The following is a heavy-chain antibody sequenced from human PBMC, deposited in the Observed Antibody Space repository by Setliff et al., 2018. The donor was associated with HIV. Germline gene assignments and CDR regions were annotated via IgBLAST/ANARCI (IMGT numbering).Heavy chain of an antibody. CDR2: ISGSGTYT. J-gene: IGHJ4*02. Sequence: GGSLRLSCVTSGFTFTSHSINWFRLRPGKGLEWVASISGSGTYTHYADSVRGRFTVSRDNAKNSLWLQLDSLKVEDTALYFCVRSLSGNSSTYYWAFDFWGQGAPVTVSS. D-gene: IGHD3-22*01. CDR3: VRSLSGNSSTYYWAFDF. CDR1: GFTFTSHS. V-gene: IGHV3-21*01.